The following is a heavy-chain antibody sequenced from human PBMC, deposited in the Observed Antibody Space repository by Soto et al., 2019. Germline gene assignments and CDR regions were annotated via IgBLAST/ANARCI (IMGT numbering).Heavy chain of an antibody. V-gene: IGHV3-21*01. CDR3: ARETASGTTNLDY. CDR1: GFTFSSYS. CDR2: ISSSSSYI. D-gene: IGHD1-7*01. Sequence: PGGSLRLSCAASGFTFSSYSMNWVRQAPGKGLEWVSSISSSSSYIYYADSVKGRFTISRDNAKNSLYLQMHSLRAEDTAVYYCARETASGTTNLDYWGQGTLVTVSS. J-gene: IGHJ4*02.